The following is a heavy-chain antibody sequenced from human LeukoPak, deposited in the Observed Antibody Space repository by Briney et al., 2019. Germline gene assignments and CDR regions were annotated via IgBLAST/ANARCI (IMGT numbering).Heavy chain of an antibody. Sequence: GASVKVSCKASGYTFTSYGISWVRQAPGQGLEWMGWISAYNGNTNYAQKLQGRVTMTTDTSTSTAYMELRSLRSDDTAVYYCAXXXXXXXXXXXXXXXTRYYYYGMDVWGQGTTVTVSS. J-gene: IGHJ6*02. CDR1: GYTFTSYG. V-gene: IGHV1-18*01. CDR2: ISAYNGNT. CDR3: AXXXXXXXXXXXXXXXTRYYYYGMDV.